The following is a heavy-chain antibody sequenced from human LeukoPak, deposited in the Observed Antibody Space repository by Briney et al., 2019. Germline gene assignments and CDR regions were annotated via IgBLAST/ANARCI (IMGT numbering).Heavy chain of an antibody. V-gene: IGHV4-31*03. Sequence: PSETLSLTCTVSGGSISSGGYYWSWIRQHPGTGLEWIGYISYSGSSYYNPSLKSRLSISLDTSKNQFSLKLSSVTAADTAVYYCARGCSGGSCYSSGFDPWGQGTLVTVSS. CDR3: ARGCSGGSCYSSGFDP. CDR2: ISYSGSS. CDR1: GGSISSGGYY. J-gene: IGHJ5*02. D-gene: IGHD2-15*01.